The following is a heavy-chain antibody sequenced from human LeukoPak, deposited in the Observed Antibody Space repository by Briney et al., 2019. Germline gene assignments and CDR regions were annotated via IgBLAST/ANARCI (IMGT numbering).Heavy chain of an antibody. Sequence: SEILSLTCAVSGYSISSGYYWGWIRQPPGKGLEWIGSIYHSGSTYYNPSLKSRVTISVDTSKNQFSLKLSSVTAADTAVYYCARRITMVRGLFDYWGQGTLVTVSS. D-gene: IGHD3-10*01. CDR2: IYHSGST. CDR3: ARRITMVRGLFDY. J-gene: IGHJ4*02. CDR1: GYSISSGYY. V-gene: IGHV4-38-2*01.